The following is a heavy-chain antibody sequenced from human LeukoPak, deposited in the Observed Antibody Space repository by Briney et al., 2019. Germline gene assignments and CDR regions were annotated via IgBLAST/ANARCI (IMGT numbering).Heavy chain of an antibody. D-gene: IGHD2-2*01. CDR3: AREPHRVVPDYPTHNAFDI. CDR2: IYYSGST. V-gene: IGHV4-59*01. CDR1: GGSISSYY. J-gene: IGHJ3*02. Sequence: SETLSLTCTVSGGSISSYYWSWIRQPPGKGLEWIGNIYYSGSTNYNPSLKSRVTISVDTSKNQFSLKLSSVTAADTAVYYCAREPHRVVPDYPTHNAFDIWGQGTMVTVSS.